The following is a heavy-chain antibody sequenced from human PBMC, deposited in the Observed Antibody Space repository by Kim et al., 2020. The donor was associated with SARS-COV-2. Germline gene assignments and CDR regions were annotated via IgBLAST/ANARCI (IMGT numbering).Heavy chain of an antibody. CDR1: GYTFTSYD. CDR3: ARGSRGWWTYVGRFDP. Sequence: ASVKVSCKASGYTFTSYDINWVRQATGQGLEWMGWMNPNSGNTGYAQKFQGRVTMTRNTSISTAYMELSSLRSEDTAVYYCARGSRGWWTYVGRFDPWGQGTLVTVSS. V-gene: IGHV1-8*01. J-gene: IGHJ5*02. D-gene: IGHD2-15*01. CDR2: MNPNSGNT.